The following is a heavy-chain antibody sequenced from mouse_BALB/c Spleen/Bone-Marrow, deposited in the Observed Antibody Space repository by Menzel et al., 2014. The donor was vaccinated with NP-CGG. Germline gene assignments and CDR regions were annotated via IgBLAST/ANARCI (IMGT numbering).Heavy chain of an antibody. CDR3: ARYRLGTYFDY. CDR2: IDPANGNT. D-gene: IGHD2-14*01. J-gene: IGHJ2*01. Sequence: EVQVVESGAELVKPGASVKLSCTASGFNIKDTYMHWVKQRPEQGLEWIGGIDPANGNTKYDPKFQGKATITADTSSNTAYLQLSSLTSEDTAVYYCARYRLGTYFDYWGQGTTLTVSS. CDR1: GFNIKDTY. V-gene: IGHV14-3*02.